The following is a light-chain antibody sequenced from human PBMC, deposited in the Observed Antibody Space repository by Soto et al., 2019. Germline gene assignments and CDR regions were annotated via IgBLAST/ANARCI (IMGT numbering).Light chain of an antibody. Sequence: EIVLTQSPGALSLSPGERATLSCRASQSVTSNYLAWYQQKPGQAPRLLIYGASSRAAGIPDRFSGSGSGTDFTLTISRLEPEDLAVYYCQQYGGSPSITFGQGTRLEIK. CDR1: QSVTSNY. J-gene: IGKJ5*01. V-gene: IGKV3-20*01. CDR3: QQYGGSPSIT. CDR2: GAS.